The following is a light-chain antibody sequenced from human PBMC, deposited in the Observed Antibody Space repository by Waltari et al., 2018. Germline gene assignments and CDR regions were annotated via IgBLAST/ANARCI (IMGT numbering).Light chain of an antibody. CDR3: QHYERLPVT. CDR1: QSISKY. CDR2: HAS. Sequence: IVLTQSPGTLSLSSGERATLSCRTSQSISKYLAWYQQKPGQAPRLLIYHASSRATGIPDRFSGSGSGTDFSLTISRLEPEDFAVYYCQHYERLPVTFGQGTKVEIK. J-gene: IGKJ1*01. V-gene: IGKV3-20*01.